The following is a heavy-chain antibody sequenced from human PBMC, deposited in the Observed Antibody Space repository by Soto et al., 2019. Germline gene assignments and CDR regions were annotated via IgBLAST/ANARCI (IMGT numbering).Heavy chain of an antibody. Sequence: EVQLLESGGGLTQAGGFLRLSCAASGFTFSTYAMSWVRQAPGKGLEWVSAISGSGDSTYYADSVKGRFTISRDNSKNTLDLHMNSLRAEDTAVYYCAKGSGHCSGGSCYAPTDYWGQGTLVTVSS. CDR2: ISGSGDST. D-gene: IGHD2-15*01. CDR3: AKGSGHCSGGSCYAPTDY. J-gene: IGHJ4*02. V-gene: IGHV3-23*01. CDR1: GFTFSTYA.